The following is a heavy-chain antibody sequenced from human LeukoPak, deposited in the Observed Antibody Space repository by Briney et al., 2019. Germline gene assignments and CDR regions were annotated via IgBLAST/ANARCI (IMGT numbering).Heavy chain of an antibody. CDR1: GFTFSSYG. J-gene: IGHJ3*02. CDR3: ARRGGDGWGAFDI. V-gene: IGHV3-30*03. CDR2: ISYDGSNK. Sequence: GGSLRLSCAASGFTFSSYGMHWVRQAPGKGLEWVAVISYDGSNKYYADSVKGRFTISRDNSKNTLYLQMNSLRVEDTAVFYCARRGGDGWGAFDIWGQGTTVTVSS. D-gene: IGHD2-21*01.